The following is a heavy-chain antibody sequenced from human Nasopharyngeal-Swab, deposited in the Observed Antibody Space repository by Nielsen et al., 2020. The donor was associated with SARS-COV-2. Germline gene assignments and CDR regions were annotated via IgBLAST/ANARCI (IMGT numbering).Heavy chain of an antibody. CDR3: AKDHQLIRNYYYYDMDV. Sequence: VRQALGKGLEWMAVISYDGIKKYYADSVKGRFTLSRDNSKNTLYLQMNSLRTEDTAVYYCAKDHQLIRNYYYYDMDVWGQGTTVTVSS. D-gene: IGHD2-8*01. V-gene: IGHV3-30*18. J-gene: IGHJ6*02. CDR2: ISYDGIKK.